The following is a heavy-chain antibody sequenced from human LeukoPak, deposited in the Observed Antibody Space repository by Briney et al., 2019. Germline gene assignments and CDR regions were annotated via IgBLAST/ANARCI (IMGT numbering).Heavy chain of an antibody. J-gene: IGHJ3*02. CDR2: IWYDGSNK. CDR1: GFTFCSRG. CDR3: VRGRGIGWYDAFNN. D-gene: IGHD6-19*01. V-gene: IGHV3-33*01. Sequence: PGGSLRLSCAASGFTFCSRGKLWVRQAPGKGLEWVAVIWYDGSNKFYADSVRGRFTISRDNSKNTLYVQMNSLRAEDTAVYYCVRGRGIGWYDAFNNTGRGTMVTVSS.